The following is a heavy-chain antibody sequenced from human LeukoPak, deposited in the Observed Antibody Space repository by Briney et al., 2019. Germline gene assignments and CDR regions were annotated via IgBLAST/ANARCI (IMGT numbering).Heavy chain of an antibody. J-gene: IGHJ6*02. D-gene: IGHD6-19*01. CDR1: GFTISSNY. CDR2: IYSGGST. V-gene: IGHV3-53*04. CDR3: ARDCYSSGWYCGMDV. Sequence: GGSLRLSCAASGFTISSNYMSWVRQAPGKGLEWVLVIYSGGSTYYADSVKGRFTISRHNSKNTLYLQMNSLRAEDTAVYYCARDCYSSGWYCGMDVWGQGTTVTVSS.